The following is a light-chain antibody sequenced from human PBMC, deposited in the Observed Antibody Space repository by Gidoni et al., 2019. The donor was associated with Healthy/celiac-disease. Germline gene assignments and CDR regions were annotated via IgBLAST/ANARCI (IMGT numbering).Light chain of an antibody. CDR3: CSYAGSHVV. J-gene: IGLJ2*01. V-gene: IGLV2-23*02. CDR2: EVS. CDR1: SSDVGSYNL. Sequence: SPGQSITISCTGTSSDVGSYNLVSWYQQHPGKAPNLMIYEVSKRPSGVSNRFSGSKSGNTASLTISGLQAEDEADYYCCSYAGSHVVFGGGTKLTVL.